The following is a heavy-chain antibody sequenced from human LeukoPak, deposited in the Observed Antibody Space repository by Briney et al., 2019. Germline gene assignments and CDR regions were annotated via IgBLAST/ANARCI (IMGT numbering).Heavy chain of an antibody. Sequence: ASVKVSCKASGGTFSRNVISWVRQAPGQGLEWMGGIMPIFGTPNYEPKFQGRVTITADESTSTAYMELSSLRSEDTAVYYCATRRVSRKTYSSSWYVTPSNFDYWGQGTLVTVSS. CDR3: ATRRVSRKTYSSSWYVTPSNFDY. V-gene: IGHV1-69*13. D-gene: IGHD6-13*01. J-gene: IGHJ4*02. CDR1: GGTFSRNV. CDR2: IMPIFGTP.